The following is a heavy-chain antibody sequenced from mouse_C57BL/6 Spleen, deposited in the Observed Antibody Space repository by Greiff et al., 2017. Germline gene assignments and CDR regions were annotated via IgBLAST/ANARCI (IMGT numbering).Heavy chain of an antibody. J-gene: IGHJ3*01. Sequence: EVQRVESGGGLVQPKGSLKLSCAAAGFTFNTYAMHWVRQAPGKGLEWVARIRSKSSNYATYYADSVKDRFTISRDDSQSMLYLQMNNLKTEDTAMYYCVKGGRGIYYGYDEVSLAYWGQGTLVTVSA. CDR3: VKGGRGIYYGYDEVSLAY. CDR1: GFTFNTYA. V-gene: IGHV10-3*01. D-gene: IGHD2-2*01. CDR2: IRSKSSNYAT.